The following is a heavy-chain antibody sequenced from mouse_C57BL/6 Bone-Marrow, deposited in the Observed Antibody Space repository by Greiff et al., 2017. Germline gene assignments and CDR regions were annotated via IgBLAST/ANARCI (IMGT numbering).Heavy chain of an antibody. D-gene: IGHD1-1*01. J-gene: IGHJ3*01. CDR1: GYSITSGYY. CDR2: ISYDGSN. Sequence: EVQLQQSGPGLVKPSQSLSLTCSVTGYSITSGYYWNWIRQFPGNKLEWMGYISYDGSNNYNPSLKNRISITCDTSNNQFFLKLNSVTTEDTATYDGAREDIYYYGSSYIPFAYWGQGTLVTVSA. V-gene: IGHV3-6*01. CDR3: AREDIYYYGSSYIPFAY.